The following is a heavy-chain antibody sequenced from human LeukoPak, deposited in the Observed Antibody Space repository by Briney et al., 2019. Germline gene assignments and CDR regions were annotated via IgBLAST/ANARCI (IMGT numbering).Heavy chain of an antibody. D-gene: IGHD3-10*01. J-gene: IGHJ5*02. Sequence: SETLSLTCTVSGGSVSIGSYYWSWIRQPPGKGLEWIGYIYYSGSTNYNPSLKSRVTISVDTSKNQFSLKLSSVTAADTAVYYCARDSGGVTNWLDPWGQGTLVTVSS. V-gene: IGHV4-61*01. CDR3: ARDSGGVTNWLDP. CDR1: GGSVSIGSYY. CDR2: IYYSGST.